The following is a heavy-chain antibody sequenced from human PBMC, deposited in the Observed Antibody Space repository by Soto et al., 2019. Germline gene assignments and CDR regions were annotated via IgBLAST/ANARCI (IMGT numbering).Heavy chain of an antibody. CDR3: AGYSGYDLGVYYYGMDV. CDR2: IYPGDSDT. D-gene: IGHD5-12*01. J-gene: IGHJ6*02. CDR1: GYSFTSYC. V-gene: IGHV5-51*01. Sequence: GESLKISCKGSGYSFTSYCIGWVRQMPGKGLEWMGIIYPGDSDTRYSPSLQGQVTISADKSISTAYLQWSSLKAADTAMYYCAGYSGYDLGVYYYGMDVWGQGTTVTVSS.